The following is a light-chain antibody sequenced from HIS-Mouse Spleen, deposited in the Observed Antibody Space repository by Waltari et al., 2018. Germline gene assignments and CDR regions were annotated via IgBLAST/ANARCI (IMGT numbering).Light chain of an antibody. V-gene: IGKV1-33*01. CDR2: DAS. Sequence: DIQMTQSPSSLSASVGDRVTITCQASQDISNYLNWYQQKPGKAPKLLIYDASNLETGVPSRFSGSGSGTDFTFTISSLQPEDIATYYCQQYDNLHRLTFAPGTKVDIK. CDR1: QDISNY. CDR3: QQYDNLHRLT. J-gene: IGKJ3*01.